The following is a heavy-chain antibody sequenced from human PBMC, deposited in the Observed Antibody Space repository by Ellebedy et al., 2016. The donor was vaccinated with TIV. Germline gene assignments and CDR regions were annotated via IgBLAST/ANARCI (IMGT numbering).Heavy chain of an antibody. CDR3: TRDCSSSACHAYYYYYGMDV. CDR1: GYTFTSYA. D-gene: IGHD2-2*01. V-gene: IGHV1-18*01. CDR2: TSTYNGDK. Sequence: AASVKVSCKTSGYTFTSYAISRVRQAPGQGLEWMAWTSTYNGDKKIAQQFQDRVTLTTDTSTSTVYMELRSLRSDDSAMYYCTRDCSSSACHAYYYYYGMDVWGQGTSVTVSS. J-gene: IGHJ6*02.